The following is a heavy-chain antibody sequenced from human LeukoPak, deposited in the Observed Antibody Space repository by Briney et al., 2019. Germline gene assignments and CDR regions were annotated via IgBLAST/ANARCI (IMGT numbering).Heavy chain of an antibody. CDR3: AKASTGTTHNWFDP. D-gene: IGHD1-1*01. V-gene: IGHV3-23*01. CDR2: ISAGGGST. CDR1: GFTFSSYA. Sequence: GGSLRLSCAASGFTFSSYAMSWVRQAPGKGLEWVSAISAGGGSTYYADSVKGRFTISRDNSKNTLYLQMNSLRAEDTAVYYCAKASTGTTHNWFDPWGQGTLVTVSS. J-gene: IGHJ5*02.